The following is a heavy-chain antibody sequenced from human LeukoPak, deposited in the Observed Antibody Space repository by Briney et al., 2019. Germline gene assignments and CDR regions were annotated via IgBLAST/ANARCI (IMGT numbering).Heavy chain of an antibody. J-gene: IGHJ3*02. V-gene: IGHV4-39*01. CDR3: ASVPVEIQLWSHYSGVAFDI. D-gene: IGHD5-18*01. CDR2: IYYSGST. CDR1: GGSISSDSYQ. Sequence: SETLSLTCTVSGGSISSDSYQWGWIRQPPGKGLEWIGYIYYSGSTYYTPSLKSRVTISVDTSKNEFSLKLSSVTAADTAVYYCASVPVEIQLWSHYSGVAFDIWGQGTMVTVSS.